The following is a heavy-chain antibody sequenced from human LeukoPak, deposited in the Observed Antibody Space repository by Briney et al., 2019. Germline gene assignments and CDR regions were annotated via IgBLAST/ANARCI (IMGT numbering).Heavy chain of an antibody. CDR3: ARALRSTIFGVDY. CDR2: ISSSGSTI. J-gene: IGHJ4*02. V-gene: IGHV3-11*01. Sequence: GGSLRLSCAASGFTFSDYYMSWIRQAPVKGLEWVSYISSSGSTIYYADSVKGRFTISRDNAKNSLYLQMNSLRAEDTAVYYCARALRSTIFGVDYWGQGTLVTVSS. D-gene: IGHD3-3*01. CDR1: GFTFSDYY.